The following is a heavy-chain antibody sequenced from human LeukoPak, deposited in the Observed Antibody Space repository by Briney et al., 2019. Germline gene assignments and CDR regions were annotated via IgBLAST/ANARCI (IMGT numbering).Heavy chain of an antibody. D-gene: IGHD2-15*01. CDR1: GYTSTSYY. V-gene: IGHV1-46*01. CDR2: INPSGGST. CDR3: ARELGYCSGGSCYKNYFDY. Sequence: ASVKVSCKASGYTSTSYYMHWVRQAPGQGLEWMGIINPSGGSTSYAQKFQGRVTMTRDTSTSTVYMELSSLRPEDTAVYYCARELGYCSGGSCYKNYFDYWGQGTLVTVSS. J-gene: IGHJ4*02.